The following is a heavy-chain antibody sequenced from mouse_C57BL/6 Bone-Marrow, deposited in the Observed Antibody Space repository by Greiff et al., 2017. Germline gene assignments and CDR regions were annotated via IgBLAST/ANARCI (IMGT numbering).Heavy chain of an antibody. CDR1: GYAFSSSW. Sequence: VKLMESGPELVKPGASVKISCKASGYAFSSSWMNWVKQRPGKGLEWIGRIYPGDGDTNYNGKFKGKATLTADKSSSTAYMQLSSLTSEDSAVYFCARGGYDDAMDYWGQGTSVTVSS. CDR2: IYPGDGDT. D-gene: IGHD2-2*01. CDR3: ARGGYDDAMDY. V-gene: IGHV1-82*01. J-gene: IGHJ4*01.